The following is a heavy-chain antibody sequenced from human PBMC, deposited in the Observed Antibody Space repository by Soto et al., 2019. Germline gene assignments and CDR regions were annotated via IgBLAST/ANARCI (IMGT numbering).Heavy chain of an antibody. J-gene: IGHJ4*02. CDR2: MNPNSGNT. CDR3: ARGRNIVGATIAAN. CDR1: GYTFTSYD. D-gene: IGHD1-26*01. V-gene: IGHV1-8*01. Sequence: ASVKVSCKASGYTFTSYDINWVRQATGQGLEWMGWMNPNSGNTGYAQKFQGRVTMTRNTSISTAYMELSSLRSEDTAVYYCARGRNIVGATIAANWGQGTQVTVSS.